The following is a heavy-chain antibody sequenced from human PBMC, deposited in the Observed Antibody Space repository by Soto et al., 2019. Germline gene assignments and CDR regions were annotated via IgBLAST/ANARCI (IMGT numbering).Heavy chain of an antibody. CDR1: GDSINSDNYY. J-gene: IGHJ4*02. V-gene: IGHV4-39*01. D-gene: IGHD3-9*01. Sequence: PSETLSLTCSVSGDSINSDNYYRGWIRQPPGKGLEWIGSIYYRGNTYYNPSLKTRVTISLDKSKSQFSLKLNSVTAADSAVYFCARLEGLATISYYFDYWGQGTLVTVSS. CDR3: ARLEGLATISYYFDY. CDR2: IYYRGNT.